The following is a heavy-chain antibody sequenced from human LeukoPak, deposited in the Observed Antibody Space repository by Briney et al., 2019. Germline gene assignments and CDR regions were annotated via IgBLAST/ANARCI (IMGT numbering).Heavy chain of an antibody. CDR3: ARYERDYDFWSGYYTGGWFDP. J-gene: IGHJ5*02. CDR1: GGSISSGDYY. D-gene: IGHD3-3*01. V-gene: IGHV4-30-4*08. Sequence: SQTLSLTCTVSGGSISSGDYYWSWIRQPPGKGLEWIGYIYYSGSTYYNPSLKSRVTISVDTSKNQFSLKLSSVTAADTAVYYCARYERDYDFWSGYYTGGWFDPWGQGTLVTVSS. CDR2: IYYSGST.